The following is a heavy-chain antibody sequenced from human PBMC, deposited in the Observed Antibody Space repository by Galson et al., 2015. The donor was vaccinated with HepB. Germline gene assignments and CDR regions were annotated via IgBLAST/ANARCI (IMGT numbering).Heavy chain of an antibody. Sequence: SLRLSCAASGITVSDYWMIWVRQAPGKGPEWVANIKGDASETNYVDSVRGRFTVSRDNAKNSLFLQMNFLRADDTAVYYCATNFLTETPNYWGRGTLVTVS. CDR2: IKGDASET. J-gene: IGHJ4*02. D-gene: IGHD1-1*01. CDR1: GITVSDYW. V-gene: IGHV3-7*01. CDR3: ATNFLTETPNY.